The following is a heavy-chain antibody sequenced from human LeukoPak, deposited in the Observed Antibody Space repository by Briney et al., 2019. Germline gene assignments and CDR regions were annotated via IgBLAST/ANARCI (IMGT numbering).Heavy chain of an antibody. Sequence: GESLKISCKGSGYSFTKYWIGWVHQMPGKGLEWMGIIYPGDSNTGYSPSFQGQVTISADKSISTAYLQWSSLKASDTAMYYCASSIVGATGAFDIWGQGTMVTVSS. CDR3: ASSIVGATGAFDI. D-gene: IGHD1-26*01. CDR1: GYSFTKYW. V-gene: IGHV5-51*07. CDR2: IYPGDSNT. J-gene: IGHJ3*02.